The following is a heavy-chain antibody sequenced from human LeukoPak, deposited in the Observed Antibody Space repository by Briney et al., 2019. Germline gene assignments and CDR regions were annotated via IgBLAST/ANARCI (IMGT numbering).Heavy chain of an antibody. CDR1: GGTFSSYA. CDR2: IIPILGIA. J-gene: IGHJ6*03. V-gene: IGHV1-69*04. D-gene: IGHD3/OR15-3a*01. CDR3: ARDGLLTRTGMDV. Sequence: ASVKVSCKASGGTFSSYAISWVRQAPGQGLEWMGKIIPILGIANYAQKFQGRVTITTDDSSSTVYMELSSLRFEDTASYFCARDGLLTRTGMDVWGKGTTVTVSS.